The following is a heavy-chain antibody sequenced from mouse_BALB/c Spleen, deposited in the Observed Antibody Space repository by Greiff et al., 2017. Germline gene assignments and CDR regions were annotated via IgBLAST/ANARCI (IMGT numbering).Heavy chain of an antibody. V-gene: IGHV7-3*02. CDR3: ARDLYYGYDDAMDD. CDR2: IRNKANGYTT. J-gene: IGHJ4*01. Sequence: DVQLVESGGGLVQPGGSLRLSCATSGFTFTDYYMSWVRQPPGKALEWLGFIRNKANGYTTEYSASVKGRFTISRDNSQSILYLQMNTLRAEDSATYYCARDLYYGYDDAMDDWGQGTSVTVSS. CDR1: GFTFTDYY. D-gene: IGHD2-2*01.